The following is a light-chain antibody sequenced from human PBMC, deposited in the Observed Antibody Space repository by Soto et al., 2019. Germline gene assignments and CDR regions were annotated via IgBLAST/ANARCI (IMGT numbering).Light chain of an antibody. CDR2: AAS. CDR3: QQHNGR. J-gene: IGKJ4*01. V-gene: IGKV1-5*01. Sequence: DLQMTQSPSTLSASVGDRITITCRASQSISGWLAWYPQKPGKVPNLLIHAASTLESGVPSRFSGSGSGTEFTLTIRSLQPDDFATYYCQQHNGRFGGGTKVEIK. CDR1: QSISGW.